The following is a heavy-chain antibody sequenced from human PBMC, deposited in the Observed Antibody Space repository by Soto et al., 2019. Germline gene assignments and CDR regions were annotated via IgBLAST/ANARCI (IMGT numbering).Heavy chain of an antibody. CDR3: ARTGRRDTWYMDF. Sequence: EVQLVESGGGLVQPGGSLRLSCAASGFTISPYWMSWVRQLPGKGLEWMANIRQDGSEIYYADSVNGRFTISRNNGKNSLYLQMNSLRAEDTAVYYCARTGRRDTWYMDFWGQGNTVTVSS. V-gene: IGHV3-7*01. D-gene: IGHD6-13*01. J-gene: IGHJ6*02. CDR2: IRQDGSEI. CDR1: GFTISPYW.